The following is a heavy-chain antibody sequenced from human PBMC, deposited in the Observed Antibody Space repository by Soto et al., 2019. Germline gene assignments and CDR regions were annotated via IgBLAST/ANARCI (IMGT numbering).Heavy chain of an antibody. CDR1: GFTFSSYG. J-gene: IGHJ5*02. CDR2: ISYGGSNK. D-gene: IGHD2-15*01. CDR3: AREMVVVVVAASRYLDP. Sequence: GGSLRLSCAASGFTFSSYGMHWVRQAPGKGLEWVAVISYGGSNKYYADSVKGRFTISRDNSKNTLYLQMNSLRAEDTAVYYCAREMVVVVVAASRYLDPWGQGTLVIVSS. V-gene: IGHV3-30*03.